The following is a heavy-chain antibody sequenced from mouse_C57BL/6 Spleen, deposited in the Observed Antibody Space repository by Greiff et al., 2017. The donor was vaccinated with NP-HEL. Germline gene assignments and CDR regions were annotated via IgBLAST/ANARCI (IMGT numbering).Heavy chain of an antibody. CDR1: DSEVFPIAY. CDR2: ILPSIGRT. Sequence: SGSELRSPGSSVKLSCKDFDSEVFPIAYMSWVRQKPGHGFEWIGGILPSIGRTIYGEKFEDKATLDADTLSNTAYLELNSLTSEDSAIYYCARGGYYGSSYWYFDVWGTGTTVTVSS. D-gene: IGHD1-1*01. CDR3: ARGGYYGSSYWYFDV. J-gene: IGHJ1*03. V-gene: IGHV15-2*01.